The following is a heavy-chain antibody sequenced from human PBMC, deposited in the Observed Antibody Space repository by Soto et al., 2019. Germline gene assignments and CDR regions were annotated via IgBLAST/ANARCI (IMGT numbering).Heavy chain of an antibody. D-gene: IGHD2-2*01. CDR3: TKDSADIVGAPATYGLDV. J-gene: IGHJ6*01. CDR2: IKSITDGGTT. CDR1: GFTFSNAW. V-gene: IGHV3-15*01. Sequence: GSLRLSCAASGFTFSNAWMSWVRQAPGKGLEWVGRIKSITDGGTTGYTAPVKGRFTISRDDSKNTLYLEMNSLKTEDTALYYCTKDSADIVGAPATYGLDVWGQGTTVTVSS.